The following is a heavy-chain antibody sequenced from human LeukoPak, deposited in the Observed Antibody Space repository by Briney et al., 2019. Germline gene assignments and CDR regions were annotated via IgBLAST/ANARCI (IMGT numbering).Heavy chain of an antibody. V-gene: IGHV1-2*02. CDR1: GYTFTSYD. CDR2: INPNSGGT. Sequence: ASVKVSCKASGYTFTSYDINWVRQAPGQGLEWMGWINPNSGGTNYAQKFQGRVTMTRDTSISTAYMELSRLRSDDTAVYYCARAPYCGGDCYSGDYWGQGTLVTVSS. J-gene: IGHJ4*02. D-gene: IGHD2-21*02. CDR3: ARAPYCGGDCYSGDY.